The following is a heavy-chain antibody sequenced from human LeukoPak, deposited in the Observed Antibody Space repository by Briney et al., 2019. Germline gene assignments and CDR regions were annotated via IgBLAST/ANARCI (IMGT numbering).Heavy chain of an antibody. D-gene: IGHD2-15*01. Sequence: PGRSLRLSCAASGFTFSDYYMSWIRQAPGKGLEWVSYISSSSSYTNYADSVKGRFAISRDNAKNSLYLQMNSLRAEDTAVYYCAKRGQILGYCSGGSCYSGYYFDYWGQGTLVTVSS. J-gene: IGHJ4*02. CDR3: AKRGQILGYCSGGSCYSGYYFDY. CDR1: GFTFSDYY. CDR2: ISSSSSYT. V-gene: IGHV3-11*06.